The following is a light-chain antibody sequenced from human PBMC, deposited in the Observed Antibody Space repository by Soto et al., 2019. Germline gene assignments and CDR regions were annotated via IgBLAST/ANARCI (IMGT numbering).Light chain of an antibody. CDR3: SSYADSDTLYV. Sequence: QSALTQPASVSGSPGQSITISCTGTSSDVGAYNYVSWYQQHPGKAPKLLIFEVSSRPSGVSNRFSGSKSGGTASLTISELQAEDEADYYCSSYADSDTLYVFGTGTKVTVL. CDR1: SSDVGAYNY. CDR2: EVS. V-gene: IGLV2-14*01. J-gene: IGLJ1*01.